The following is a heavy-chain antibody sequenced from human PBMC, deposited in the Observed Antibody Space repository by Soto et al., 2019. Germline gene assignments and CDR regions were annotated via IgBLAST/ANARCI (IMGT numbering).Heavy chain of an antibody. J-gene: IGHJ1*01. D-gene: IGHD5-12*01. CDR2: IIPIFGTA. CDR1: GGTFSSYA. Sequence: SVKVSCKASGGTFSSYAICWVRPAPGQGLEWMGGIIPIFGTANYAQKFQGRVTITADESTSTAYMELSSLRSEDTAVYYCARDNRVSTSGRKYFQHWGQGTLVTVSS. CDR3: ARDNRVSTSGRKYFQH. V-gene: IGHV1-69*13.